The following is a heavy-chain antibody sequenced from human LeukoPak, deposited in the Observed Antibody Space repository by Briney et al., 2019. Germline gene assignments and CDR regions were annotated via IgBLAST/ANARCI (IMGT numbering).Heavy chain of an antibody. CDR3: ARDRVVVVPGPFDP. D-gene: IGHD2-15*01. CDR1: GFTFSYYN. V-gene: IGHV3-21*01. J-gene: IGHJ5*02. Sequence: PGGSLRLSCAASGFTFSYYNMNWVRQAPGKGLEWVSSIGSGGTHIYYADSVKGRFTISRDNAKNALYLQMNCLRAEDTAVYYCARDRVVVVPGPFDPWGQGTLVTVSS. CDR2: IGSGGTHI.